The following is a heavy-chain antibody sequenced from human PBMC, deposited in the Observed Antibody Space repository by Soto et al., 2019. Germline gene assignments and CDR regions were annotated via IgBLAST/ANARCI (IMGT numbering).Heavy chain of an antibody. V-gene: IGHV1-69*13. J-gene: IGHJ6*02. Sequence: SVKVSCKASGGTFSSYAISWVRQAPGQGLEWMGGIIPIFGTANYAQKFQGRATITADESTSTAYMELSSLRSEDTAVYYCARDRLAAADYYYYGMDVWGQGTTVTVSS. CDR1: GGTFSSYA. CDR2: IIPIFGTA. CDR3: ARDRLAAADYYYYGMDV. D-gene: IGHD6-13*01.